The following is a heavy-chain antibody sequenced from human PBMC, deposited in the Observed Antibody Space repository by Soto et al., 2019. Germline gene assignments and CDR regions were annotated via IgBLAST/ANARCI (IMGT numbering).Heavy chain of an antibody. J-gene: IGHJ4*02. CDR2: ISDSGDST. D-gene: IGHD5-18*01. CDR1: GFTFFTYA. CDR3: AKNPDSSGYYASDS. Sequence: VQLLESGGGLVQPGGSLRLSCAASGFTFFTYAMSWVRQAPGKGLEWVSAISDSGDSTYYADSVKGRFTISRDNSKNTVYLQMNRLRAEDSALYFCAKNPDSSGYYASDSWGQGTLVTVSS. V-gene: IGHV3-23*01.